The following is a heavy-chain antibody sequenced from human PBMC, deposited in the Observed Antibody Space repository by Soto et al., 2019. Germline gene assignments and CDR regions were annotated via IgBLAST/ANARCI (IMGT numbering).Heavy chain of an antibody. CDR1: GFSFSSYA. J-gene: IGHJ3*02. CDR2: ISGSGGTT. Sequence: EVQLLESGGGLVQPGGSLRLSCAASGFSFSSYAMSWDRHAAGKGLEWVSAISGSGGTTYYADSVMGRFTFSRDNSKNTLYLQMNSLRAEDTAVYYCARTANGWFSAFDIWGQGTMVTVSS. CDR3: ARTANGWFSAFDI. V-gene: IGHV3-23*01. D-gene: IGHD6-19*01.